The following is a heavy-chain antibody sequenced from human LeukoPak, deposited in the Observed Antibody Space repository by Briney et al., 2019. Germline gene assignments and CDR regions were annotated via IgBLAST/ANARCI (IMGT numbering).Heavy chain of an antibody. J-gene: IGHJ5*02. CDR1: GGSISSSNW. V-gene: IGHV4-4*02. CDR2: IYQSGNT. D-gene: IGHD6-13*01. CDR3: ARGYTSSLYNWFAP. Sequence: SEPLSLTCAVSGGSISSSNWWSWVRQPPGKGLEWIGEIYQSGNTNYNPSLKSRVTISVDKSKNQFSLNLSSVTAADTAVYYCARGYTSSLYNWFAPWGQGILVTVSS.